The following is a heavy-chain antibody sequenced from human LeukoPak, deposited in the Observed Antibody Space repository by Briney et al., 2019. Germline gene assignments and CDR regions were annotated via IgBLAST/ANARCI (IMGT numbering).Heavy chain of an antibody. D-gene: IGHD6-13*01. CDR3: ARGGQQPDY. Sequence: LRLSCAASGFTFSSYAMHWVRQPPGKGLEWIGSIYHSGSTYYNPSLNSRVTISVDTSKNQFSLKLSSVTAADTAVYYCARGGQQPDYWGQGTLVTVSS. CDR1: GFTFSSYA. J-gene: IGHJ4*02. CDR2: IYHSGST. V-gene: IGHV4-38-2*01.